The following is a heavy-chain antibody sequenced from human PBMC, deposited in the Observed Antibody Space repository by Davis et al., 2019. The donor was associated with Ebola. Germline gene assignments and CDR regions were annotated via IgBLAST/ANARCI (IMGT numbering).Heavy chain of an antibody. V-gene: IGHV4-34*01. Sequence: SETLSLTFAVYGGSFSAYHCSWIRQPPGKGLEWMGEINHSGSTNYNPSLKSRVTISVDTSKNQFSLKLSSVTAANTDVYYCARRVCFRAKYGMDVWGQGTTVTVSS. CDR1: GGSFSAYH. CDR2: INHSGST. J-gene: IGHJ6*02. CDR3: ARRVCFRAKYGMDV.